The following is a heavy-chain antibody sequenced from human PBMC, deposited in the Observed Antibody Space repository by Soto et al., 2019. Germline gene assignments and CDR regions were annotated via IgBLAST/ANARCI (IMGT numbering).Heavy chain of an antibody. D-gene: IGHD6-13*01. CDR3: ARDNGAYSSSWSTARSLYNWFDP. V-gene: IGHV1-3*01. J-gene: IGHJ5*02. Sequence: QVQLVQSGAEVKKPGASVKVSCKASGYTFTSYAMHWVRQAPGQRLEWMGWINAGNGNTKYSQKFQGRVTITRDTSASTAYMELSSLRSEDTAVYYCARDNGAYSSSWSTARSLYNWFDPWGQGTLGTVSS. CDR1: GYTFTSYA. CDR2: INAGNGNT.